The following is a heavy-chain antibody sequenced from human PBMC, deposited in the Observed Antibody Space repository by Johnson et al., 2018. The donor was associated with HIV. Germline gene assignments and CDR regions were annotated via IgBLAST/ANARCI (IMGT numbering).Heavy chain of an antibody. J-gene: IGHJ3*02. CDR1: RFTSDDYA. V-gene: IGHV3-9*02. Sequence: VQLVESGGVVVHPGGSLRLSCETSRFTSDDYAMHWVRQAPGKGLEWVSGISWNSGSIGYADSVKGRFTISRDNAKNSLYLQMNSLRAGDTAVYYCARGDYGGNLDAFDIWGQGTMVTVSS. D-gene: IGHD4-23*01. CDR2: ISWNSGSI. CDR3: ARGDYGGNLDAFDI.